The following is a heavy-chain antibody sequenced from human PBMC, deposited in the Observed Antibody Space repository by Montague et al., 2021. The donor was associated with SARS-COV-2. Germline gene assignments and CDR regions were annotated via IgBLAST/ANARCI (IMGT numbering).Heavy chain of an antibody. Sequence: AISGDSVSSNSAAWNWIRQSPSRGLEWLGRTYYRPKWYNDYAVSVKSRITINPDTSKNQFSLQLNSVTPEDTAVYYCARDGGLYSSSWYLGYFDYWGQGTLVTVSS. V-gene: IGHV6-1*01. CDR1: GDSVSSNSAA. D-gene: IGHD6-13*01. J-gene: IGHJ4*02. CDR3: ARDGGLYSSSWYLGYFDY. CDR2: TYYRPKWYN.